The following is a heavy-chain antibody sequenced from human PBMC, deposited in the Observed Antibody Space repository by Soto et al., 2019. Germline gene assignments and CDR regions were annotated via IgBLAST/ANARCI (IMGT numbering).Heavy chain of an antibody. D-gene: IGHD6-13*01. CDR3: ARVTPRIAAAAAHDAFDI. CDR1: GGSISSYY. CDR2: IYYSGST. J-gene: IGHJ3*02. Sequence: NPSDTLSLTCTVSGGSISSYYWSWIRQPPGKGLEWIGYIYYSGSTNYNPSLKSRVTISVDTSKNQFSLKLSSVTAADTAVYYCARVTPRIAAAAAHDAFDIWGQGXMVTV. V-gene: IGHV4-59*01.